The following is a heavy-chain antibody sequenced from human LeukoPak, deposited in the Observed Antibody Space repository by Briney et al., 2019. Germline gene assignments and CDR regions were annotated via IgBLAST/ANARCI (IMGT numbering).Heavy chain of an antibody. CDR1: GGTFSSYA. J-gene: IGHJ6*03. V-gene: IGHV1-69*13. D-gene: IGHD6-13*01. Sequence: SVKVSCKASGGTFSSYAISWVRQAPGQGLEWMGRIIPIFGTANYAQKFQGRVTITADESTSTAHMELSSLRSEDTAVYYCARSLAAADLYYYYYMDVWGKGTTVTVSS. CDR2: IIPIFGTA. CDR3: ARSLAAADLYYYYYMDV.